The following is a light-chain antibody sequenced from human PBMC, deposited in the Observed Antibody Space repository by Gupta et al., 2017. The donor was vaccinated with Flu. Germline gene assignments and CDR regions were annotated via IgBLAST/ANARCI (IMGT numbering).Light chain of an antibody. Sequence: QRFTXSCAGSNSNIGRYAVNWYQQLPGRAPKVLIYNNNPRPSGIPYRFSGSKSGTSASLAISGLQSEDEADYYCAACDDNLNVFGTGTKVTVL. J-gene: IGLJ1*01. CDR3: AACDDNLNV. CDR2: NNN. V-gene: IGLV1-44*01. CDR1: NSNIGRYA.